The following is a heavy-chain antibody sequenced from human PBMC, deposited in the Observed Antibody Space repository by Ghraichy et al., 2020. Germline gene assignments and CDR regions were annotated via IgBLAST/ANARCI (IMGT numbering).Heavy chain of an antibody. Sequence: ASVKVSCKASGYTFTSYGISWVRQAPGQGLEWMGWISAYNGNTNYAQKLQGRVTMTTDTSTSTAYMELRSLRSDDTAVYYCARVESPYSSSWYEVHGGLDYWGQGTLVTVSS. J-gene: IGHJ4*02. CDR3: ARVESPYSSSWYEVHGGLDY. CDR2: ISAYNGNT. V-gene: IGHV1-18*01. D-gene: IGHD6-13*01. CDR1: GYTFTSYG.